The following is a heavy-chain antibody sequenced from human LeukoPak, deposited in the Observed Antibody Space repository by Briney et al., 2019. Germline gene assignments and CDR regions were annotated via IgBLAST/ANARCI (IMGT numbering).Heavy chain of an antibody. V-gene: IGHV3-30*02. CDR2: IRYDGSNK. J-gene: IGHJ6*03. Sequence: GGSLRLSCAASGFTFSSYGMHWVRQAPGKGLEWVAFIRYDGSNKYYADSVKGRFTISRDNSKNTLYLQMNSLRAEDTAVYYCAGGPDYYYYYMDVWGKGTTVTISS. D-gene: IGHD3-16*01. CDR3: AGGPDYYYYYMDV. CDR1: GFTFSSYG.